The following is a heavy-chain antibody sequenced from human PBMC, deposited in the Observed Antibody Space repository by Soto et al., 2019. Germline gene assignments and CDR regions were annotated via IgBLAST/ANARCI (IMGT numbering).Heavy chain of an antibody. Sequence: QVQLVESGGGVVQPGRSLRLSCAASGFTFSSYGMHWVRQAPGKGLEWVAVIWYDGSNKYYADSVKGRFTISRDNSKNTLYLQMNSLRAEDTAVYYCARSGVNYYDSSGYYSGWGQGTLVTVSS. D-gene: IGHD3-22*01. J-gene: IGHJ4*02. CDR2: IWYDGSNK. CDR1: GFTFSSYG. V-gene: IGHV3-33*01. CDR3: ARSGVNYYDSSGYYSG.